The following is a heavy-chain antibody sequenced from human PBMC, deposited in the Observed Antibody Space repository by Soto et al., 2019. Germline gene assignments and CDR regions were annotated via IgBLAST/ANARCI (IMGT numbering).Heavy chain of an antibody. D-gene: IGHD3-3*01. V-gene: IGHV1-69*01. Sequence: QVQLVQSGAEVKKPGSSVKVSCKASGGTFSSYAISWVRQAPGQGLEWMGGIIPIFGTANYAQKFQGRVTITADDSTSRAYMELSSMRAEDTGVYYCARVGGLRFLEWLAYTFYYYYGMDVWCQRTTVTVSS. J-gene: IGHJ6*02. CDR3: ARVGGLRFLEWLAYTFYYYYGMDV. CDR1: GGTFSSYA. CDR2: IIPIFGTA.